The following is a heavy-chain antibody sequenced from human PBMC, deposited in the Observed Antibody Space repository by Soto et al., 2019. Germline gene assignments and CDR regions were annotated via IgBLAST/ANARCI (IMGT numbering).Heavy chain of an antibody. V-gene: IGHV1-3*01. CDR3: ANGDTEYSYGYGSEDWFDP. D-gene: IGHD5-18*01. CDR2: INAGNGNT. Sequence: ASVKVSCKASGYTFTSYAMHWVRQAPGQRLEWMGWINAGNGNTKYSQKFQGRVTITRDTSASTAYMELSSLRSEDTAVYYCANGDTEYSYGYGSEDWFDPWGQGTLVTVSS. J-gene: IGHJ5*02. CDR1: GYTFTSYA.